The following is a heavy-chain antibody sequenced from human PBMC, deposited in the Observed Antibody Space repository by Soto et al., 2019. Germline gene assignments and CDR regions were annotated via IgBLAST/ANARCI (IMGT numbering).Heavy chain of an antibody. CDR1: GFTFSGSA. D-gene: IGHD6-19*01. Sequence: EVQLVESGGGLVQPGGSLKLSCAASGFTFSGSAMHWVRQASGKGLEWVGRIRSKANSYATAYAGSVKGRFTISRDDSKNPAYRQMNIRDTEDTAVYCSTSQPGIAVAGNNSFEPWRQGILVTVSS. V-gene: IGHV3-73*01. J-gene: IGHJ5*02. CDR2: IRSKANSYAT. CDR3: TSQPGIAVAGNNSFEP.